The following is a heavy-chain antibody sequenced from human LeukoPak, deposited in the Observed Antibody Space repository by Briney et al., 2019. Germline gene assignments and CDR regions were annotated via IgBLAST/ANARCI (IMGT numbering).Heavy chain of an antibody. D-gene: IGHD3-22*01. CDR2: ISGDGGST. Sequence: GGSLRLSCAASGFTFDDYAMHWVRQAPGKGLEWVSLISGDGGSTYYADPVKGRFTISRDSSRNTMYLQLHSLRAEDTAVYYCVKSQEDDTSGYHYSNFDYWGQGTLVSVSS. V-gene: IGHV3-43*02. CDR3: VKSQEDDTSGYHYSNFDY. J-gene: IGHJ4*02. CDR1: GFTFDDYA.